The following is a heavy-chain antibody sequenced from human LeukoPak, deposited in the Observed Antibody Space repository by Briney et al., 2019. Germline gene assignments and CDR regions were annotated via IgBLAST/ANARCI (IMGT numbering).Heavy chain of an antibody. J-gene: IGHJ4*02. CDR3: ANAPGRGWLLSSFAN. D-gene: IGHD3-3*01. CDR1: GFTFSSFA. CDR2: ISGSGGST. V-gene: IGHV3-23*01. Sequence: GGSLRLSCAASGFTFSSFAMSWVRQPPGKGLEWVSGISGSGGSTYYADSAKGRFTISRDNSKNTLYLQMSSLRAEDTAVYYCANAPGRGWLLSSFANWGQGTLVTVSS.